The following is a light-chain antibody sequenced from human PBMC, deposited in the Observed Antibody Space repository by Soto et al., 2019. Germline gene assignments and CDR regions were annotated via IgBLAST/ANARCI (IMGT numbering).Light chain of an antibody. V-gene: IGLV1-47*01. Sequence: QSVLNQPPSASGTPGQRVTISCSGSSSNIGSNYVYWYQQLPGTAPKLLIYRNNQRPSGVPDRFSGSKSGTSASLAISGLRSEDEADYYCAAWDDSLSGSYVFGTGTKLTVL. CDR3: AAWDDSLSGSYV. CDR2: RNN. CDR1: SSNIGSNY. J-gene: IGLJ1*01.